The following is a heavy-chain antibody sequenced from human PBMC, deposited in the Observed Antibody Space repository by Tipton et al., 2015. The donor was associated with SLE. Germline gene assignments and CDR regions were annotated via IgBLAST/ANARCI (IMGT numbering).Heavy chain of an antibody. Sequence: TLSLTCAVYGGSFSGYYWSWIRQPPGKGLEWIGEINHSGSTNYNPSLKSRVTISIDTSKNQFSLKLSSVTAADTAVYYCARGDGSGSQFDYWGQGTLVTVSS. CDR3: ARGDGSGSQFDY. CDR1: GGSFSGYY. V-gene: IGHV4-34*01. CDR2: INHSGST. J-gene: IGHJ4*02. D-gene: IGHD3-10*01.